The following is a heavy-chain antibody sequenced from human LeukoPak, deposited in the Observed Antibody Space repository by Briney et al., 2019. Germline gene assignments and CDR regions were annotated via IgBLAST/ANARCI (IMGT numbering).Heavy chain of an antibody. V-gene: IGHV3-23*01. Sequence: PGGSLRLSCAASGSTFSSYAMSWVRQAPGKGLEWVSSMSGSGGTTYYADSVKGRFAISRDNSKNTLYLQMSSLRTEDTALYYCAKVQQLATIYYFDYWGQGSLVTVSS. J-gene: IGHJ4*02. CDR2: MSGSGGTT. CDR3: AKVQQLATIYYFDY. D-gene: IGHD6-13*01. CDR1: GSTFSSYA.